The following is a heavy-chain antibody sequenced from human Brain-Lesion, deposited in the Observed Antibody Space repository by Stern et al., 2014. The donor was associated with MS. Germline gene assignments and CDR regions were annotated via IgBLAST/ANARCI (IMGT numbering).Heavy chain of an antibody. V-gene: IGHV1-2*02. CDR1: GYIFTGYY. CDR3: ARDQRGITIFGVVTDYYYLGMDV. CDR2: INPHTGGT. Sequence: QVQLVQSGAEVKKPGASVKVSCKTSGYIFTGYYIHWVRPAPGQGLEWMAWINPHTGGTKHAQKFQGRVTMSRDTSISTAYVELSSLTSDDTAVYYCARDQRGITIFGVVTDYYYLGMDVWGQGTTVTVSS. J-gene: IGHJ6*02. D-gene: IGHD3-3*01.